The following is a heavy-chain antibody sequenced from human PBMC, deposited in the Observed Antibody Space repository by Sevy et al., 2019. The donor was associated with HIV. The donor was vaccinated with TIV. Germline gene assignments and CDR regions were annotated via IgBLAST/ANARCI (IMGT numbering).Heavy chain of an antibody. J-gene: IGHJ4*02. Sequence: GGSLRLSCAASGFTFSSYWMSWVRQAPGKGLEWVAKIKQDGSEKYYVDSVRGRFTISRDDAKNSLYLQMSSLRAEDTAVYYCARRGDSFDYWGQGTLVTVSS. V-gene: IGHV3-7*01. CDR1: GFTFSSYW. D-gene: IGHD3-16*01. CDR2: IKQDGSEK. CDR3: ARRGDSFDY.